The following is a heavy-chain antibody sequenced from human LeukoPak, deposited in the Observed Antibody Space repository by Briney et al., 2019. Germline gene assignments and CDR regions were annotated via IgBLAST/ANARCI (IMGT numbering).Heavy chain of an antibody. V-gene: IGHV3-23*01. CDR1: GFTFSSYA. Sequence: GGSLRLSCAASGFTFSSYAMSWVRQAPGKGLEWVSAISGSGGSTYYADSVKGRFTISRDNSKNTLYLQMNSLRAEDTAVYYCATNTRQITMVRGVHNWFDPWGQGTLVTVSS. CDR2: ISGSGGST. D-gene: IGHD3-10*01. J-gene: IGHJ5*02. CDR3: ATNTRQITMVRGVHNWFDP.